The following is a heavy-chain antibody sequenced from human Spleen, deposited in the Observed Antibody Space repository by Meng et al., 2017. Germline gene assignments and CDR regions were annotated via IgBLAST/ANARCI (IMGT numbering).Heavy chain of an antibody. CDR3: ARIYDSSGYLYLSYRYFDL. CDR1: GFTFSDYY. D-gene: IGHD3-22*01. J-gene: IGHJ2*01. Sequence: GGSLRLSCAASGFTFSDYYMSWIRQAPGKGLEWVSYISNTGSSIYYADSVKGRFTISRDNAKNSLYLQMNSLRAEDTAVYYCARIYDSSGYLYLSYRYFDLWGRGTLVTVSS. CDR2: ISNTGSSI. V-gene: IGHV3-11*04.